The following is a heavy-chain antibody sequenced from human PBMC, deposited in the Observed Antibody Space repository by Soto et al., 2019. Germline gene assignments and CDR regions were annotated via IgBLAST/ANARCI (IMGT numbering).Heavy chain of an antibody. V-gene: IGHV3-30*18. J-gene: IGHJ4*02. Sequence: QVQLVESGGGVVQPGRSLRLSCAASGFTFSSYGMHWVRQAPGKGLEWVAVISYDGSNKYYADSVKGRFTISRDNSKNTLYLQMNSVRAEDTAVYYCAKGRGHAGFDYWGQGTLVTVSS. CDR2: ISYDGSNK. CDR1: GFTFSSYG. CDR3: AKGRGHAGFDY.